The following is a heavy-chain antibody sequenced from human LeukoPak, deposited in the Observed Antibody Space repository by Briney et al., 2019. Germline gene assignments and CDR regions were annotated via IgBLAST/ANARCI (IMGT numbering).Heavy chain of an antibody. CDR2: IYYSGST. Sequence: SETLSLTCTVSRGSISSYYWSWIRQPPGKGLEWIGYIYYSGSTNYNPSLKSRVTISVDTSKNQFSLKLSSVTAADTAVYYCARRGDYAWFDPWGQGTLVTVSS. CDR1: RGSISSYY. CDR3: ARRGDYAWFDP. J-gene: IGHJ5*02. D-gene: IGHD4-17*01. V-gene: IGHV4-59*08.